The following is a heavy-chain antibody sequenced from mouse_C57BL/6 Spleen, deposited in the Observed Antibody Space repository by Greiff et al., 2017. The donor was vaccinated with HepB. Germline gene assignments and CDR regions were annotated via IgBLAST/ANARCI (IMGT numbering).Heavy chain of an antibody. CDR2: ISYSGST. D-gene: IGHD2-5*01. CDR3: ARDGGRHSKGFAY. CDR1: GYSITSGYD. J-gene: IGHJ3*01. Sequence: EVKLQESGPGMVKPSQSLSLTCTVTGYSITSGYDWHWIRHFPGNKLEWMGYISYSGSTNYNPSLKSRISITHDTSKNHFFLKLNSVTTEDTATYYCARDGGRHSKGFAYWGQGTLVTVSA. V-gene: IGHV3-1*01.